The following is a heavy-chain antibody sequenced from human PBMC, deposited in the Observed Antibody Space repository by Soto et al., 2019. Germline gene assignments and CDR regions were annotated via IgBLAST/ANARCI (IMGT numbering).Heavy chain of an antibody. J-gene: IGHJ4*02. D-gene: IGHD6-13*01. Sequence: RLSCAASGFTFSDYYMSWIRQAPGKGLEWVSYISSSSSYTNYADSVKGRFTISRDNAKNSLYLQMNSLRAEDTAVYYCAGGQLGARYSSSWCYFDYWGQGTLVTVSS. CDR3: AGGQLGARYSSSWCYFDY. CDR1: GFTFSDYY. V-gene: IGHV3-11*06. CDR2: ISSSSSYT.